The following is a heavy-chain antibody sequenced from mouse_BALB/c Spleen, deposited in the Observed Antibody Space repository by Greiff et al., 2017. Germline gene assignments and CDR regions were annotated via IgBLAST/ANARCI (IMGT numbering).Heavy chain of an antibody. J-gene: IGHJ4*01. CDR3: TSSGYYGYAMDY. Sequence: LQQPGSALVRPGASVKLSCKASGYPFTSYWMHWVKPRPGQGLEWIGNIYPGSGSTNYDEKFKSKATLTVDTSSSTDYMQLSSLTSEDSAVYDCTSSGYYGYAMDYWGQGTSVTVSS. V-gene: IGHV1S22*01. CDR1: GYPFTSYW. CDR2: IYPGSGST. D-gene: IGHD1-1*01.